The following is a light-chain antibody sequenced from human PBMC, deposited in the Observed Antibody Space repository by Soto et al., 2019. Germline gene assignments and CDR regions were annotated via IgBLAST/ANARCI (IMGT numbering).Light chain of an antibody. CDR1: QSVHNF. CDR2: GAS. J-gene: IGKJ5*01. CDR3: QQRSNWPPIT. V-gene: IGKV3-11*01. Sequence: EVVLTQSPATLSLSPGDRAALSCEASQSVHNFLAWYQQKPGQAPRLLIYGASNRAAGIPARFSGSGSGTDFTLTINSLEPEDFAVYYCQQRSNWPPITFGQGTRLEI.